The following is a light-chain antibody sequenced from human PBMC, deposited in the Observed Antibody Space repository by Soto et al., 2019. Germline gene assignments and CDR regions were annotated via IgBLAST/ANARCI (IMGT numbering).Light chain of an antibody. CDR2: EVS. CDR3: CSYAGSSTPYV. J-gene: IGLJ1*01. V-gene: IGLV2-23*02. CDR1: SSDVGSYNL. Sequence: QSALTQPASVSGFPGQSITISCTGTSSDVGSYNLVSWYQQHPGKAPKLMIYEVSKRPSGVSNRFSGSKSGNTASLTISGLQAEDEADYYCCSYAGSSTPYVFGNGTKVTVL.